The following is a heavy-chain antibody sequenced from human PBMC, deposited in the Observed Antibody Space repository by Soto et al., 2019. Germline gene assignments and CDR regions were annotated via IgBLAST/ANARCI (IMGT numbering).Heavy chain of an antibody. CDR3: ARWGQGRYDTRAYDY. CDR1: GGSISSGDYY. D-gene: IGHD1-20*01. V-gene: IGHV4-30-4*01. J-gene: IGHJ4*02. CDR2: IFYSGST. Sequence: QVQLQESGPGLVKPSQTLSLTCTVSGGSISSGDYYWSWIRQPPGKGLEWIGYIFYSGSTYYNPSLRSRVTISVDTSKNQFSLKLSSVTAADTAVYYCARWGQGRYDTRAYDYWGQGTLGTVSS.